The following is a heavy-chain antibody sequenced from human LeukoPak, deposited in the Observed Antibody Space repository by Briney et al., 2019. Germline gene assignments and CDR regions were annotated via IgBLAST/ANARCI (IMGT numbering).Heavy chain of an antibody. CDR3: ARDRLKVGLRRFAHGWFDP. J-gene: IGHJ5*02. D-gene: IGHD5-12*01. Sequence: SVKVSCKASGGTFSSYAISWVRQAPGQGLEWMGGIIPIFGTANYAQKFQGRVTITTDESTSTAYMELSSLRSEDTAVYYCARDRLKVGLRRFAHGWFDPWGQGTLVTVSS. CDR2: IIPIFGTA. CDR1: GGTFSSYA. V-gene: IGHV1-69*05.